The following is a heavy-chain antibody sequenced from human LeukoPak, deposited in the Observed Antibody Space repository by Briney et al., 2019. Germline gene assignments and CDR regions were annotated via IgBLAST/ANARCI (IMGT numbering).Heavy chain of an antibody. CDR2: IYYSGST. V-gene: IGHV4-59*01. J-gene: IGHJ4*02. CDR3: AKVGRGYSYGYYFDY. D-gene: IGHD5-18*01. Sequence: KPSETLSLTCTVSGGSISSYYWSWIRQPPGKGLEWIGYIYYSGSTNYNPSLKSRVTISVDTSKNQFSLKPSSVTAADTAVYYCAKVGRGYSYGYYFDYWGQGTLVTVSS. CDR1: GGSISSYY.